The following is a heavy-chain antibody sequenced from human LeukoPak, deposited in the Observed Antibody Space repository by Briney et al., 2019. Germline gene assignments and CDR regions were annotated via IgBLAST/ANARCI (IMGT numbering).Heavy chain of an antibody. V-gene: IGHV5-51*01. CDR3: ASARRGDYYWWFDP. J-gene: IGHJ5*02. D-gene: IGHD2-21*01. Sequence: GESLKISCKGSGYKFTNYWIAWVRQMPGQGLEWLGIIYPRDSDTRYSPSFQGQVSISVDTSIDTAYLQWSSVKASDTAIYYCASARRGDYYWWFDPWGQGTLVTVSS. CDR1: GYKFTNYW. CDR2: IYPRDSDT.